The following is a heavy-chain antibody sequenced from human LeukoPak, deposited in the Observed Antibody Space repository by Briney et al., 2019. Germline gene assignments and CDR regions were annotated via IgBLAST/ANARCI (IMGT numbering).Heavy chain of an antibody. D-gene: IGHD3-3*01. CDR2: INHSGST. CDR1: GGSFSGYY. J-gene: IGHJ4*02. CDR3: ARGLRGYDFWSGYQNYFDY. V-gene: IGHV4-34*01. Sequence: SETLSLTCAVYGGSFSGYYWSWIRQPPGKGLEWIGEINHSGSTNYNPSLKSRVTISVDTSKNQFSLKLSSVTAADTAVYYCARGLRGYDFWSGYQNYFDYWGQGTLVTVSS.